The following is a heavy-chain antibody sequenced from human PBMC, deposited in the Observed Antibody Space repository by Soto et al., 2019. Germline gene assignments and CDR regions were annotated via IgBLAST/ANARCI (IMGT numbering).Heavy chain of an antibody. Sequence: QVQLVESGGGVVQPGRSLRLSCAASGFTFSSYAMHWVRQAPGKGLEWVAVISYDGSNKYYADSVKGRFTISRDNSKNTLELQMNSLRAEDTAVYYCARSYNYCSSTSCYDYYYYGMDVWGQGTTVTVSS. CDR2: ISYDGSNK. CDR3: ARSYNYCSSTSCYDYYYYGMDV. V-gene: IGHV3-30-3*01. CDR1: GFTFSSYA. D-gene: IGHD2-2*01. J-gene: IGHJ6*02.